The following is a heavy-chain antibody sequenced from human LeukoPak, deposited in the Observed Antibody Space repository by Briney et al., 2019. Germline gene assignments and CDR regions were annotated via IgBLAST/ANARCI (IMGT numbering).Heavy chain of an antibody. D-gene: IGHD6-13*01. V-gene: IGHV4-4*02. CDR1: GGSISSSNW. CDR2: IYHSGST. J-gene: IGHJ4*02. Sequence: SGTLSLTCAVSGGSISSSNWWSWVRQPPGKGLEWIGEIYHSGSTNYNPSLKSRVTISVDKSKNQFSLKLSSVTAADTAVYYCARASKSLVAAAGLFDYWGQGTLVTVSS. CDR3: ARASKSLVAAAGLFDY.